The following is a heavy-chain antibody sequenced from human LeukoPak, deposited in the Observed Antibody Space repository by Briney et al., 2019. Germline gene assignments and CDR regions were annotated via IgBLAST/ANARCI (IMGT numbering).Heavy chain of an antibody. CDR2: ISSSGSTI. CDR3: ARIYCGGDCYVDY. Sequence: RAGGSLRLSCAASGFTFSSYEMNWVRQASGKGLEWVSYISSSGSTIYYADSVKGRFTISRDNAKNSLYLQMNSLRAEDTAVYYCARIYCGGDCYVDYWGQGTLVTVSS. J-gene: IGHJ4*02. D-gene: IGHD2-21*02. V-gene: IGHV3-48*03. CDR1: GFTFSSYE.